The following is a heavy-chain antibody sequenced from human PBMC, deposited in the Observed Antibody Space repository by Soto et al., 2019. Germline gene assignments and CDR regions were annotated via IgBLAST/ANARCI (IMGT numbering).Heavy chain of an antibody. V-gene: IGHV5-10-1*01. CDR2: IDPSDSYT. D-gene: IGHD3-10*01. CDR3: ARHVRTYYYGSGSYRVAEYFQH. CDR1: VYCFTSYW. J-gene: IGHJ1*01. Sequence: GQCLKISWNVSVYCFTSYWINWVRQMPGKGLEWMGRIDPSDSYTNYSPSFQGHVTISADKSISTAYLQWSSLKASDTAMYYCARHVRTYYYGSGSYRVAEYFQHWGPGTLVTVSS.